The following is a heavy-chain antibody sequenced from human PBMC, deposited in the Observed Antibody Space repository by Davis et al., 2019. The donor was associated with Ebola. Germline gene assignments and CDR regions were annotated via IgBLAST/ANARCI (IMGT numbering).Heavy chain of an antibody. CDR2: ISSNGGRT. J-gene: IGHJ4*02. V-gene: IGHV3-64D*08. Sequence: GGSLRLSCAASGFTFSSYWMSWVRQAPGKGLEYASRISSNGGRTYYADSVRGRFTISRDTSRNTLYLQMSGLIVEDTAVYYCVKDGGYWGQGTLVTVSS. CDR1: GFTFSSYW. CDR3: VKDGGY. D-gene: IGHD3-16*01.